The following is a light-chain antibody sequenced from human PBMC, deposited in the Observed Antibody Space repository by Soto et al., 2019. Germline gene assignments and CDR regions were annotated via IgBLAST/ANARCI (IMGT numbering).Light chain of an antibody. V-gene: IGLV2-14*01. Sequence: QSALAQPASVSGSPGQSITISCTGTSSDVGGYHYVSWYQHRPGRVPKLIIYEVTNRASGVTNRFSASKSGNTASLTISGLLADDEADYYCTSYTSSSTLVFGGGTRLTVL. CDR3: TSYTSSSTLV. CDR1: SSDVGGYHY. CDR2: EVT. J-gene: IGLJ3*02.